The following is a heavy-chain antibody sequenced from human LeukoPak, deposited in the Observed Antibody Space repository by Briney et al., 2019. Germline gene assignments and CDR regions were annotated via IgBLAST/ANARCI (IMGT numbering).Heavy chain of an antibody. V-gene: IGHV4-61*05. J-gene: IGHJ3*02. CDR1: GGSISSSSYY. CDR3: ARGLGYYDFWSGYYPWAFDI. D-gene: IGHD3-3*01. CDR2: IYYSGST. Sequence: SETLSLTCTVSGGSISSSSYYWGWIRQPPGKGLEWIGYIYYSGSTNYNPSLKSRVTISVDTSKNQFSLKLSSVTAADTAVYYCARGLGYYDFWSGYYPWAFDIWGQGTMVTVSS.